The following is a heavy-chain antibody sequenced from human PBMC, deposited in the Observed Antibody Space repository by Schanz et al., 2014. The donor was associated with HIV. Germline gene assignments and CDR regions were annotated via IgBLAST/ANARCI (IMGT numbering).Heavy chain of an antibody. CDR1: GFMFSSYG. CDR2: ISGSGDNT. V-gene: IGHV3-23*04. D-gene: IGHD2-15*01. J-gene: IGHJ4*02. Sequence: EVQLVESGGGLGHPGGSLRLSCVASGFMFSSYGMNWVRQAPGKALEWVSAISGSGDNTYYADSVKGRFTMSRDNSKNTLNLQMHSLRVEDTAVYYCAKDLGAGGGSCFDSWGQGTLVTVST. CDR3: AKDLGAGGGSCFDS.